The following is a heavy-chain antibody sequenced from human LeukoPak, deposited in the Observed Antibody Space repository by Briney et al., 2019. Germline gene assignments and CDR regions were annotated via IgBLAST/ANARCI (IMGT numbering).Heavy chain of an antibody. CDR1: GSTFSNYA. CDR2: ISGSGGTR. J-gene: IGHJ4*02. D-gene: IGHD6-19*01. V-gene: IGHV3-23*01. Sequence: GGSLRLSCAASGSTFSNYAMSWVRQAPGKGLEWVSAISGSGGTRNYADSVKGRFTISRDNSKNTLYLQMNSLRAEDTAVYYRAKDRGIAVAGSFDYWGQGALVTVSS. CDR3: AKDRGIAVAGSFDY.